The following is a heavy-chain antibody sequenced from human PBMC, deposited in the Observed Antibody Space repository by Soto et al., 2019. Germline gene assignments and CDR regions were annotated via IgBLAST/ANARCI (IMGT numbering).Heavy chain of an antibody. CDR3: ARVTAVAAYDY. Sequence: SETLSLTCTVSGGSISSSSYYWGWIRQPPGKGLEWIGSIYYSGSTYYNPSLKSRVTISVDTSKNQFSLKLSSVTAADTAVYYCARVTAVAAYDYWGQGTLVTVSS. CDR1: GGSISSSSYY. D-gene: IGHD6-19*01. CDR2: IYYSGST. J-gene: IGHJ4*02. V-gene: IGHV4-39*01.